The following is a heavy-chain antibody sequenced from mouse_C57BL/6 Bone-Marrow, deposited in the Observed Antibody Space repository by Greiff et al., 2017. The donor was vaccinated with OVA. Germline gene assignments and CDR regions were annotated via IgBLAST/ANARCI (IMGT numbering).Heavy chain of an antibody. Sequence: EVQLVESGGGLVKPGGSLKLSCAASGFTFSSYAMSWVRQTPEKRLEWVATISDGGSYTYYPDNVKGRFTISRDNAKNNLYLQMSHLKSEDTAMYYCARDHSYGYDYWGQGTTLTVSS. CDR1: GFTFSSYA. CDR2: ISDGGSYT. CDR3: ARDHSYGYDY. V-gene: IGHV5-4*01. J-gene: IGHJ2*01. D-gene: IGHD2-2*01.